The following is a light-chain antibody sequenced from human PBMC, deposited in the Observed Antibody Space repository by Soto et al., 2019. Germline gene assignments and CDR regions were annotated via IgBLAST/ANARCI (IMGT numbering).Light chain of an antibody. CDR1: SSNIGGNS. CDR3: GSWDSSLSAYV. Sequence: QSVMTPPPSVSAAPGQKVTISCSGSSSNIGGNSVSWYQQLPGTAPKLLIYDDNKRPSGIPDRFSGSKSGTSDTLGITGFQTGDEADYYCGSWDSSLSAYVFGTGTKLTVL. J-gene: IGLJ1*01. CDR2: DDN. V-gene: IGLV1-51*01.